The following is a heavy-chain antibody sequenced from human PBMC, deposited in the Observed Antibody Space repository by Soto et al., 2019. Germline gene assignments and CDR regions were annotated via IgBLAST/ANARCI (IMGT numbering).Heavy chain of an antibody. CDR1: GYTFTSYG. Sequence: ASVKVSCKASGYTFTSYGISWVRQAPGQGLEWMGWISAYNGNTNYAQKLQGRVTMTTDTSTSTAYMELRSLRSDDTAVNYCARVPRGYSGYDFDYGMDVWGQGTTVTVSS. V-gene: IGHV1-18*01. CDR3: ARVPRGYSGYDFDYGMDV. CDR2: ISAYNGNT. D-gene: IGHD5-12*01. J-gene: IGHJ6*02.